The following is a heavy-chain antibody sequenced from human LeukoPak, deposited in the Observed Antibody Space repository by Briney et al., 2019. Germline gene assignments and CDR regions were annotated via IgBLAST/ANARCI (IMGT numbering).Heavy chain of an antibody. CDR1: GGSFSGYY. D-gene: IGHD5-18*01. CDR3: ARGLGIQLWTTISDYFDY. V-gene: IGHV4-34*01. Sequence: SETLSLTCAVYGGSFSGYYWSWIRQPPGKGLECIGEINHSGSTNYNPSLKSRVTISVDTSKNQFSLKLSSVTAADTAVYYCARGLGIQLWTTISDYFDYWGQGTLVTVSS. J-gene: IGHJ4*02. CDR2: INHSGST.